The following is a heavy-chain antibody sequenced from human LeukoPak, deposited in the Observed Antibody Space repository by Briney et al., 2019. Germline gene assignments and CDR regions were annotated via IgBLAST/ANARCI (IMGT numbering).Heavy chain of an antibody. V-gene: IGHV4-59*12. J-gene: IGHJ5*02. Sequence: ETLSLTCTVSGGSISTYYWSWIRQPPGKGLECIGYMYYSGSTNYSPSLKSRVTISVDTSKNQFSLKLSSVTAADTAVYYCARDSGTTGEVKFDPWGQGTLVTVSS. CDR3: ARDSGTTGEVKFDP. CDR2: MYYSGST. D-gene: IGHD3-10*01. CDR1: GGSISTYY.